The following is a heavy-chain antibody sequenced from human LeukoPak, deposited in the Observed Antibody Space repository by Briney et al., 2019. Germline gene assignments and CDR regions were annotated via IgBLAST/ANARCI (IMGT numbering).Heavy chain of an antibody. V-gene: IGHV4-34*01. CDR2: INPSGRT. D-gene: IGHD6-19*01. J-gene: IGHJ4*02. Sequence: SETLSLTCAVYGGSFSGYYWSWIRQPPGKGLEWIGAINPSGRTNFNQSLKSRVTIPVDTSKHQFPLKLSSVNAADTAVYYCARGSPRYSSGWYNYFYYWGQGTLVTVSS. CDR1: GGSFSGYY. CDR3: ARGSPRYSSGWYNYFYY.